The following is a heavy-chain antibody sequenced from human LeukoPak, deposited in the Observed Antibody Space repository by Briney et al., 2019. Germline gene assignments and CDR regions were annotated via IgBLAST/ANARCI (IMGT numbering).Heavy chain of an antibody. CDR1: GYTFTSYD. D-gene: IGHD1/OR15-1a*01. CDR2: MNPNSGNT. CDR3: ARGIRTNWYFDL. Sequence: ASVKVSCKASGYTFTSYDINWVRQATGQGLEWMGWMNPNSGNTGYAQKFQGRVTMTRNTSISTAYMELSRLRSDDTAVYYCARGIRTNWYFDLWGRGTLVTVSS. V-gene: IGHV1-8*01. J-gene: IGHJ2*01.